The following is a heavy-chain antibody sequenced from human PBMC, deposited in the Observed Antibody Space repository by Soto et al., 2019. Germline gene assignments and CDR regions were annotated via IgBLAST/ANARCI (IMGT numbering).Heavy chain of an antibody. V-gene: IGHV3-73*01. Sequence: GGSLRLSCAASGFTLSGSAMHWVRQASGKGLEWVGRIRSKANSDATAYAASVKGRFSISRDDSKNTAFLQMNSLKTEDTAVYYCTVDFAGGYWGQGTLVTVSS. CDR2: IRSKANSDAT. CDR1: GFTLSGSA. J-gene: IGHJ4*02. CDR3: TVDFAGGY. D-gene: IGHD3-10*01.